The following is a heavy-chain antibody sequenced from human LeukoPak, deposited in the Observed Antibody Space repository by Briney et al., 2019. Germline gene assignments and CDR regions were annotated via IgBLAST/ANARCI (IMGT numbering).Heavy chain of an antibody. V-gene: IGHV3-NL1*01. Sequence: GGSLRLSCVASGFTFSSYWMHWVRQAPGKGLEWVSVIYSGSSSTYYTDSVKGRLTISRHNSKNTLYLQMNSLRAEDTAVYYCARVGSGWYDFDYWGQGTLVTVSS. J-gene: IGHJ4*02. CDR3: ARVGSGWYDFDY. D-gene: IGHD6-19*01. CDR2: IYSGSSST. CDR1: GFTFSSYW.